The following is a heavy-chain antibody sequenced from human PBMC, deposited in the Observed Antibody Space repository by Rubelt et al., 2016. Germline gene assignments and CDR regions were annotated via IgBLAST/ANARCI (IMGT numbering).Heavy chain of an antibody. D-gene: IGHD5-18*01. V-gene: IGHV3-33*06. CDR2: IWYDGSNK. Sequence: QVQLVESGGGVVQPGRSLRLSCAASGFTFSSYGMHWVRQAPGKGLEWVAVIWYDGSNKYYADCVKGRFTISRDNSKNTRYLQMSSLRAEDTAVYYCVKDEFSYRYFDYWGQGTLVTVSS. CDR3: VKDEFSYRYFDY. J-gene: IGHJ4*02. CDR1: GFTFSSYG.